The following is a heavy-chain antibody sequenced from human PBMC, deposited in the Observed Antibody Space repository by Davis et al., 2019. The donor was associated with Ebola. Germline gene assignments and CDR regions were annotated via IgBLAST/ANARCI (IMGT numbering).Heavy chain of an antibody. CDR2: INPIFGTA. Sequence: SVKVSCKASGYTFTSYDINWVRQATGQGLEWMGWINPIFGTANYAQKFQGRVTITADESTSTAYMELSSLRSEDTAVYYCARESGESDLDYWGQGTLVTVSS. J-gene: IGHJ4*02. V-gene: IGHV1-69*13. CDR1: GYTFTSYD. CDR3: ARESGESDLDY. D-gene: IGHD3-10*01.